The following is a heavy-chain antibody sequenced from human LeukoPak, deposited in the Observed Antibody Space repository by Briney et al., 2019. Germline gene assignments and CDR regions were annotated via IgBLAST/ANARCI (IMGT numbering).Heavy chain of an antibody. CDR1: GGSISSGGYY. CDR3: ARAPYDSSGYYLDY. V-gene: IGHV4-31*03. D-gene: IGHD3-22*01. J-gene: IGHJ4*02. CDR2: IYYSGST. Sequence: SETLSLTCTVSGGSISSGGYYWSWIRQHPGKGLAWIGYIYYSGSTYYNPSLKSRVTISVDTSKNQFSLKLSSVTAADTAVYYCARAPYDSSGYYLDYWGQGTLVTVSS.